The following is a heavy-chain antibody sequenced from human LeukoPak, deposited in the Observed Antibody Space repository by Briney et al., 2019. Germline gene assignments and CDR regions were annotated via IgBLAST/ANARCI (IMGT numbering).Heavy chain of an antibody. Sequence: LGESLKISCKGSGYSFTSYWISWVRLMPGKGLEWMGRIDPSDSYTNYSPSFQGHVTISADKSISTAYLQWSSLKASDTAMYYCARLRSSGPLVDYWGQGTLVTVSS. D-gene: IGHD6-19*01. J-gene: IGHJ4*02. CDR2: IDPSDSYT. V-gene: IGHV5-10-1*01. CDR3: ARLRSSGPLVDY. CDR1: GYSFTSYW.